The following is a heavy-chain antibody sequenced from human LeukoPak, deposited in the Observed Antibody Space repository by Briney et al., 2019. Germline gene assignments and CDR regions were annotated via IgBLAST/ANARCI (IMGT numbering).Heavy chain of an antibody. CDR3: ARDQLAARLDWFDP. J-gene: IGHJ5*02. Sequence: PSQTLSLTCTVSGGSISSGGYYWSWIRQPPGKGLEWIGYIYHSGSTYYNPSLKSRVTISVDRSKNQFSLKLSSVTAADTAVYYCARDQLAARLDWFDPWGQGTLVTVSS. D-gene: IGHD6-6*01. CDR2: IYHSGST. CDR1: GGSISSGGYY. V-gene: IGHV4-30-2*01.